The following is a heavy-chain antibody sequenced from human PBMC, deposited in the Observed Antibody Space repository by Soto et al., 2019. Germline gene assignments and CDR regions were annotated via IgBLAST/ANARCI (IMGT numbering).Heavy chain of an antibody. CDR2: ISAYNGNT. V-gene: IGHV1-18*01. CDR3: ARTYCSSTSCYAYYYYGMDV. J-gene: IGHJ6*02. D-gene: IGHD2-2*01. CDR1: GYTFTRYG. Sequence: ASVKVSCKASGYTFTRYGISWVRQAPGQGLEWMGWISAYNGNTNYAQKLQGRVTMTTDTSTSTAYMELRSLRSDDTAVYYCARTYCSSTSCYAYYYYGMDVWGQGTTVTVSS.